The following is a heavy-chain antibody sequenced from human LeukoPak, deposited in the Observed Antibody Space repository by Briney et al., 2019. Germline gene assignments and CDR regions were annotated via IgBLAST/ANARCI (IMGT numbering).Heavy chain of an antibody. CDR1: GFTFDDYG. V-gene: IGHV3-20*01. D-gene: IGHD3-22*01. Sequence: PGGSLRLSCAASGFTFDDYGRSWVRQAPGKGLEWVSGINWNGGSTGYADSVKGRFTISRDNAKNFLYLQMNSLRAEDTALYHCARREHYYDSSGQYYFDYWGQGTLVTVSS. CDR2: INWNGGST. CDR3: ARREHYYDSSGQYYFDY. J-gene: IGHJ4*02.